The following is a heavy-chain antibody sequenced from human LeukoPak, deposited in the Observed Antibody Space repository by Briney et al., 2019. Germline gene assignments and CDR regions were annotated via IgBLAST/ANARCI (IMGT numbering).Heavy chain of an antibody. J-gene: IGHJ4*02. CDR2: IYYSGST. D-gene: IGHD6-19*01. Sequence: SETLSLTCTVSGGSISSSSYYWGWIRQPPGKGLEWIGSIYYSGSTYYNPSLKSRVTISVDTSKNQFSLKLSSVTAADTAVYYCARARQWLVSYWGQGTLVTVSS. CDR3: ARARQWLVSY. CDR1: GGSISSSSYY. V-gene: IGHV4-39*07.